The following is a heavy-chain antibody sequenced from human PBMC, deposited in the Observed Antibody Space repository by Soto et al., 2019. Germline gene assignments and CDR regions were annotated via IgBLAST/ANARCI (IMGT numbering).Heavy chain of an antibody. CDR1: GGSISSYY. CDR2: IYYSGST. Sequence: SETLSLTCTVSGGSISSYYWSWIRQPPGKGLEWIGYIYYSGSTNYNPSLKSRVTISVDTSKNQFSLKLSSVTAADTAVYYCARSYGYYYDSSVYFDYWGQGTLVTVSS. CDR3: ARSYGYYYDSSVYFDY. D-gene: IGHD3-22*01. V-gene: IGHV4-59*01. J-gene: IGHJ4*02.